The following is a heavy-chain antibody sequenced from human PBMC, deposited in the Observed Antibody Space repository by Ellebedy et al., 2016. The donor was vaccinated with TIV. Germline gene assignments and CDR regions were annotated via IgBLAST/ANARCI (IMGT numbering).Heavy chain of an antibody. CDR3: ARVSSGSYKTDFDY. Sequence: GESLKISCAASGFTFSSYAMNWVRQVPGKGLEWVSYIDGSGGFINYADSVKGRFTISRDNAKNSLYLQMNSLRAEDTAVYYCARVSSGSYKTDFDYWGQGILVTVSS. J-gene: IGHJ4*02. D-gene: IGHD1-26*01. CDR1: GFTFSSYA. V-gene: IGHV3-21*01. CDR2: IDGSGGFI.